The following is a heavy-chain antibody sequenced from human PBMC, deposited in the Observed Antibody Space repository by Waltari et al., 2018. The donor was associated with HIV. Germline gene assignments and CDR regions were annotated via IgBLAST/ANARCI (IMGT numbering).Heavy chain of an antibody. D-gene: IGHD6-19*01. CDR3: VRAAIYSRGCFDY. Sequence: QVQLVQSGAEVKKPGASVKVSCKASGYTFTSYDINWVRQATGQGLEWMGWTNPNSGDTGYAQKFQGRITMTSNTSISTGYMELSSLTSEETAVYYCVRAAIYSRGCFDYWGQGTLVTVSS. CDR1: GYTFTSYD. CDR2: TNPNSGDT. J-gene: IGHJ4*02. V-gene: IGHV1-8*01.